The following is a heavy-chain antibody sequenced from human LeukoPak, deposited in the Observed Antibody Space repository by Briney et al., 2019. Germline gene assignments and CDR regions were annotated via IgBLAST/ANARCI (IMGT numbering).Heavy chain of an antibody. D-gene: IGHD3-22*01. V-gene: IGHV1-2*02. CDR3: AKTDLFYYDGTPFSPGTEYFHH. Sequence: GASVKVSCKASGYTFTGYYIHWVRQAPGQGLEWMGWIHPNTGGTNYAQKFQGRVTLTRDTSISTASMELSRLTSDDTAVYYCAKTDLFYYDGTPFSPGTEYFHHWGQGALVTVSS. J-gene: IGHJ1*01. CDR1: GYTFTGYY. CDR2: IHPNTGGT.